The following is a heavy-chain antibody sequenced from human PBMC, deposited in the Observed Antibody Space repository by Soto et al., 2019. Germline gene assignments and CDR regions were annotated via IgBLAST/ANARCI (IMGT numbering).Heavy chain of an antibody. J-gene: IGHJ4*02. CDR3: AKDHLMTTVAAVGY. CDR1: GFTFSSYG. Sequence: QVQLVESGGGVVQPGRSLRLSCAASGFTFSSYGMHWVRQAPGKGLEWGAVISYDGSNKYYADSVKGRFTISRDNSKNTRYLQMNSLRAEDTAVYFCAKDHLMTTVAAVGYWGQGTLVTVSS. D-gene: IGHD4-17*01. CDR2: ISYDGSNK. V-gene: IGHV3-30*18.